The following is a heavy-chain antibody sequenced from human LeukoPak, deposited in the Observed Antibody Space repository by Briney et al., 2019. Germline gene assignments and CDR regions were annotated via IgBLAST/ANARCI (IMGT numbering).Heavy chain of an antibody. V-gene: IGHV1-2*02. CDR2: INPNSGGT. CDR3: ARGEGYCSSTSCSSFDY. D-gene: IGHD2-2*01. J-gene: IGHJ4*02. CDR1: GYTFTGYY. Sequence: ASVKVSCKASGYTFTGYYMHWVRQAPGQGLEWMGWINPNSGGTNYAQKFQGRVTMTRDTSISTAYMELSRLRSDDTAVYYCARGEGYCSSTSCSSFDYWDQGTLVTVSS.